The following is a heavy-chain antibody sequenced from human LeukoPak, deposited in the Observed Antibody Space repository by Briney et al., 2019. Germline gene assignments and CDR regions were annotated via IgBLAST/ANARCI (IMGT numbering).Heavy chain of an antibody. CDR2: IKQDGSEK. CDR1: GYSISSGYY. V-gene: IGHV3-7*01. D-gene: IGHD3-10*01. J-gene: IGHJ4*02. CDR3: ARSDYGSGSSPGYFDY. Sequence: PSETLSLTCAVSGYSISSGYYWGWIRPPPGKGLEWVANIKQDGSEKYYVDSVKGRFTISRDNAKNSLYLQMNSLRAEDTAVYYCARSDYGSGSSPGYFDYWGQGTLVTVSS.